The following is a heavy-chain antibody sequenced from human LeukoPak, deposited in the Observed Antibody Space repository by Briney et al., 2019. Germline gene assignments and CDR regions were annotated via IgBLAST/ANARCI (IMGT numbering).Heavy chain of an antibody. CDR2: INPNSGGT. V-gene: IGHV1-2*06. Sequence: EASVKVSCKASGYTFTGYYMHWVRQAPGQGLEWMGRINPNSGGTNYAQKFQGRVTMTRDTSISTAYMELSRLRSDDTAVHYCARGGRVTTRKTYYYYYYMDVWGKGTTVTVSS. CDR1: GYTFTGYY. CDR3: ARGGRVTTRKTYYYYYYMDV. D-gene: IGHD4-11*01. J-gene: IGHJ6*03.